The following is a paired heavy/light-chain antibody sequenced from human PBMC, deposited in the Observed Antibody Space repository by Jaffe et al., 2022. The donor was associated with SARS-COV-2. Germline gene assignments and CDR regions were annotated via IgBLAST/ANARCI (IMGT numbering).Light chain of an antibody. CDR2: WAS. CDR1: QSVLNSSNNKNY. CDR3: QQYYSTLPYT. V-gene: IGKV4-1*01. J-gene: IGKJ2*01. Sequence: DIVMTQSPDSLAVSLGERATINCKSSQSVLNSSNNKNYLAWYLQKPGQPPRLLIYWASTRESGVPDRFSGSGSGTDFTLTISSLQAEDVAVYYCQQYYSTLPYTFGQGTKLEIK.
Heavy chain of an antibody. J-gene: IGHJ4*02. Sequence: QVQLQESGPGLVKPSETLSLTCTVSGGSISGHYWNWIRQSAGKGLEWIGYIYSSGSTKYNPSLKSRVTISADTSKNQFSLKLDSVTAADTAVYYCAKGGGRDAYSDFDSWGQGTLVTVSS. V-gene: IGHV4-59*11. D-gene: IGHD4-4*01. CDR1: GGSISGHY. CDR2: IYSSGST. CDR3: AKGGGRDAYSDFDS.